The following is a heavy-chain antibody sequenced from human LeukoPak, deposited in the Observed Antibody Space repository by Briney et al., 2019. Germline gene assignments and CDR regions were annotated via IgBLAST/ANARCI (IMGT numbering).Heavy chain of an antibody. CDR1: AFTFSDYA. CDR2: ISGSGGRT. D-gene: IGHD3-22*01. J-gene: IGHJ4*02. Sequence: GGSLRLSCAASAFTFSDYAMSWVRQAPGKGLEWVSVISGSGGRTYYAESVKGRFTISRDNSKNTLYLQMNSLRAEDTAIYYCAKAALIVVVLTHFDNWGQGTLVTVSS. CDR3: AKAALIVVVLTHFDN. V-gene: IGHV3-23*01.